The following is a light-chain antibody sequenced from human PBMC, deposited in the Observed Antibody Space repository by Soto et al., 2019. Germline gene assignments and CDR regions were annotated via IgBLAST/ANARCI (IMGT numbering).Light chain of an antibody. Sequence: DIQMTQSPSTLSASVGDRVTNTCRASQSIDSWLAWYQQKPGKAPKLLIYKTSNLESGVPSRFSGSGSGTEFSLTISSLQPDDFATYYCQQYKSFSLTFGGGTKVDIK. V-gene: IGKV1-5*03. J-gene: IGKJ4*01. CDR3: QQYKSFSLT. CDR2: KTS. CDR1: QSIDSW.